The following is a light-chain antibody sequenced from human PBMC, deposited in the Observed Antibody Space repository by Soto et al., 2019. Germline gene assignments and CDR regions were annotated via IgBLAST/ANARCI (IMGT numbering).Light chain of an antibody. J-gene: IGKJ4*01. CDR3: QQRSNWLLT. Sequence: EIVWTQSPATLSLSPGERATLSCRASQSVSSYLAWYQQKPGQAPRLLIYDAANSATGIPARFSGSGSGTDVTLTIRSLEPEDFAVYSCQQRSNWLLTFGGGAKVEIK. CDR1: QSVSSY. CDR2: DAA. V-gene: IGKV3-11*01.